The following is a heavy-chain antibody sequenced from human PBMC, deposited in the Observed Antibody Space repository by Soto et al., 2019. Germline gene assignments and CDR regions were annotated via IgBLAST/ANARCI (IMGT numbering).Heavy chain of an antibody. CDR2: INGDGTDT. CDR3: AREVGRGSGSYYLDS. J-gene: IGHJ4*02. CDR1: GFTFSMYW. Sequence: EVQLVESGGGLVQPGGSLRRSCAASGFTFSMYWMHWVRQAPGKVLLWVSRINGDGTDTTYADSVKGRFTISRDNAKNTVYLQMNGLRAEDTAVYYCAREVGRGSGSYYLDSWGQETLVTVSS. V-gene: IGHV3-74*03. D-gene: IGHD3-16*01.